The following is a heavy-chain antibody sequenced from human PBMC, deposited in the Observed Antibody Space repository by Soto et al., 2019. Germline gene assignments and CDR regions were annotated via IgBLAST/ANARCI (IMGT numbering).Heavy chain of an antibody. Sequence: VSSGKVSCKSSGYTFTSYGISWVRQAPGQGLEWMGWISAYNGNTNYAQRLQGRVTMTTDTSTSTAYMELRSLRSDDTAVYYCARDLVGIVVVTAIFQSDYYYGTDVSGQATKVPVSS. J-gene: IGHJ6*02. D-gene: IGHD2-21*02. CDR2: ISAYNGNT. CDR1: GYTFTSYG. V-gene: IGHV1-18*04. CDR3: ARDLVGIVVVTAIFQSDYYYGTDV.